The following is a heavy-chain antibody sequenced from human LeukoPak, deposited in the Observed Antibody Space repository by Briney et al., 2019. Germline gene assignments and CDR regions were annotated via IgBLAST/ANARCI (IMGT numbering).Heavy chain of an antibody. V-gene: IGHV4-59*08. CDR3: ARHLYPGIAAAGFDY. J-gene: IGHJ4*02. CDR1: GGSISTYY. Sequence: SETLSLTCTVSGGSISTYYWSWIRQPPGKGLEWIGYIYYSGSTNCNPSLKSRVTISVDTSKNQFSLKLSSVTAADTAVYYCARHLYPGIAAAGFDYWGQGTPVTVSS. CDR2: IYYSGST. D-gene: IGHD6-13*01.